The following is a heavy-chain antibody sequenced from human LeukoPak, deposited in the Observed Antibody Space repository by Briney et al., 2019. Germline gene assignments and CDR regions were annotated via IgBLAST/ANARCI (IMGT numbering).Heavy chain of an antibody. J-gene: IGHJ3*02. CDR3: AKTPVVTLSAFDI. CDR1: GGSFSGYV. V-gene: IGHV4-34*01. D-gene: IGHD3-22*01. Sequence: SETLSLTCGVYGGSFSGYVWSWIRQPPGKARQWIGEINHSGSTTYNPSLKSQVTISLDTSMNQFSLKLTSVTAADTAVYYCAKTPVVTLSAFDIWGQGTLVTVSS. CDR2: INHSGST.